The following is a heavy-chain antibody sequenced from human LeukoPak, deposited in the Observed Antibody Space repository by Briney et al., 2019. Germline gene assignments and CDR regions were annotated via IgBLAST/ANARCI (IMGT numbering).Heavy chain of an antibody. CDR1: GFTFSSYW. Sequence: GGSLRLSCAASGFTFSSYWMHWVRQAPGKGLMWVSRINSDGSTTSYADSVKGRFTISRDNSKNTLYLQMNSLRAEDTAVYYCAKDSSSWYNWFDPWGQGTLVTVSS. CDR3: AKDSSSWYNWFDP. D-gene: IGHD6-13*01. CDR2: INSDGSTT. J-gene: IGHJ5*02. V-gene: IGHV3-74*01.